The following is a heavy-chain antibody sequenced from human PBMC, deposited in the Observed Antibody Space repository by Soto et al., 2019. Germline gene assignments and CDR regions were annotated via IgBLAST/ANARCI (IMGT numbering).Heavy chain of an antibody. CDR2: ITGGRGNT. D-gene: IGHD2-8*01. Sequence: QVQLVQSGAEVKKPGASVKGSCKTSGYSFSDYAMHWLRQAPGQRPEWMGWITGGRGNTKYSQKFQGRVTITRDTSASTAYMELTGLTSADTAVYFCASERPMYPWGQGTLVTVSS. J-gene: IGHJ5*02. CDR3: ASERPMYP. V-gene: IGHV1-3*01. CDR1: GYSFSDYA.